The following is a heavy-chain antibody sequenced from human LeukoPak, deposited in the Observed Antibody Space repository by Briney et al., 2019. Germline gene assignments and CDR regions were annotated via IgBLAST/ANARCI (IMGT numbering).Heavy chain of an antibody. D-gene: IGHD4-17*01. Sequence: GGSLRLSCAASGFNFNAYSMNWVRQAPGKGLEWISFITSSSSIIYYSDSVKGRFTISRDNAKNSLYLQMNSLRDEDTAVYYCAKDGRDGDYASHFYWGQGTLVTVSS. CDR2: ITSSSSII. J-gene: IGHJ4*02. V-gene: IGHV3-48*02. CDR3: AKDGRDGDYASHFY. CDR1: GFNFNAYS.